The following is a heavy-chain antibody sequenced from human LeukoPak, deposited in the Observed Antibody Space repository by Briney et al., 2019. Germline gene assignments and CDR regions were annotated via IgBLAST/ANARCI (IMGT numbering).Heavy chain of an antibody. CDR2: IYYSGST. Sequence: KPSETLSLTCTVSGGSISSYYWSWIRQPPGKGLGWIGYIYYSGSTNYNPSLKSRVTISVDTAKNQLSLKLSSVTAADTAVYYCARGGFGVESGYYYYGMDVWGQGTTVTVS. CDR3: ARGGFGVESGYYYYGMDV. J-gene: IGHJ6*02. V-gene: IGHV4-59*01. D-gene: IGHD3-10*01. CDR1: GGSISSYY.